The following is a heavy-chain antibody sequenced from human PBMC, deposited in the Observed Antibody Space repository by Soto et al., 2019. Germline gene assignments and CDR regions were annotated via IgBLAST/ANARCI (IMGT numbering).Heavy chain of an antibody. CDR3: ARETGYFDY. V-gene: IGHV1-3*01. J-gene: IGHJ4*02. CDR2: IIAGNGNT. Sequence: ASVKVSCKASGYTFTSYAMHWVRQAPGQRLEWMGWIIAGNGNTKYSQKFQGRVTITSDTSASTAYMELSSLRSEDTAVYYCARETGYFDYWGQGTLVTVSS. CDR1: GYTFTSYA. D-gene: IGHD7-27*01.